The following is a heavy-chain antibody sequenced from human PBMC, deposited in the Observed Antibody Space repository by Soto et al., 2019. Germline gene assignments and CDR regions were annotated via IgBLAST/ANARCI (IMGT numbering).Heavy chain of an antibody. CDR1: GYTFTSYD. CDR2: MNPNTGNT. Sequence: ASVKVSCKASGYTFTSYDINWVRQATGQGLEWMGWMNPNTGNTGYAQKFQGRVTMTRNTSISTAYMELSSLRSEDTAVYYCARDPDTYYYRSGSNQATALFDYWGQGTLVTVSS. D-gene: IGHD3-10*01. CDR3: ARDPDTYYYRSGSNQATALFDY. V-gene: IGHV1-8*01. J-gene: IGHJ4*02.